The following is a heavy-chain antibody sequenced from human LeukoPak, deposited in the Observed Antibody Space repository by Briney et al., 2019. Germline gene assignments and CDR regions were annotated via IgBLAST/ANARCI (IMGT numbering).Heavy chain of an antibody. CDR2: IRYDGSNK. V-gene: IGHV3-30*02. CDR1: GFTFSNYG. D-gene: IGHD2-15*01. J-gene: IGHJ4*02. CDR3: AKAPNLVAAPDY. Sequence: GGSLRLSCAVSGFTFSNYGMHWVRQAPGKGLEWVAFIRYDGSNKYYGDSVKGRFTISRDNSKNTVYLQMNSLRAEDTAVYYCAKAPNLVAAPDYWGQGTLVTVSS.